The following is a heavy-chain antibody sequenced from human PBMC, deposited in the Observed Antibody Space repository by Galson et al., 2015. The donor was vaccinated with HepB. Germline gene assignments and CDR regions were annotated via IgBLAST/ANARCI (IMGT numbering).Heavy chain of an antibody. Sequence: SVKVSCKASGYTFTGYFIHWVRQAPGQGLEWMGWINPNSGGTNYVQKFQGWVTMTRDTSISTAYLELSRLISDDTAVYYCAREPKYCGGDCYPSSPFDYWGQGAPVTVSS. CDR2: INPNSGGT. CDR1: GYTFTGYF. V-gene: IGHV1-2*04. D-gene: IGHD2-21*02. CDR3: AREPKYCGGDCYPSSPFDY. J-gene: IGHJ4*02.